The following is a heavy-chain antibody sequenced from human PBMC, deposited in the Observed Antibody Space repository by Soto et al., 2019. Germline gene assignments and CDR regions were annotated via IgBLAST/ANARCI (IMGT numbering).Heavy chain of an antibody. Sequence: ASVKVSCKASGYTFTSYGISWVRQAPGQGLEWMGWISAYNDNTNYAQKLQGRVTITTDTSTRTAYMERRSLRSDDTTEKDSARLDGSTVTTSRGYWGKGTLVTVS. J-gene: IGHJ4*02. V-gene: IGHV1-18*01. CDR2: ISAYNDNT. D-gene: IGHD4-17*01. CDR1: GYTFTSYG. CDR3: ARLDGSTVTTSRGY.